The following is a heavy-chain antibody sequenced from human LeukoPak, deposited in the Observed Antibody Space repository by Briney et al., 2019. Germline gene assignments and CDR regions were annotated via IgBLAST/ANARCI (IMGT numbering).Heavy chain of an antibody. CDR3: ARDRGYNWNFYDY. V-gene: IGHV4-59*11. Sequence: SETLSLTCTVSGGSISSHYWSWIRQPPGKGLEWIGYIYYSGSTSYNPSLKSRVTISVDTSKNQFSLKLSSVTAADTAVYYCARDRGYNWNFYDYWGQGTLVTVSS. CDR2: IYYSGST. CDR1: GGSISSHY. D-gene: IGHD1-7*01. J-gene: IGHJ4*02.